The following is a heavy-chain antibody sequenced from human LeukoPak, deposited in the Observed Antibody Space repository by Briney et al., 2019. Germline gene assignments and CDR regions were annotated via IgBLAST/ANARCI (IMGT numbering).Heavy chain of an antibody. CDR3: ATIKRGNIFGYFDF. CDR1: GGTFSSYA. CDR2: IIPIFGTA. Sequence: SVKVSCKASGGTFSSYAISWVRQAPGQGLEWMGGIIPIFGTANYAQRFQGRVTITTDESTSTAYMELSSLRSEDTAVYYCATIKRGNIFGYFDFWGQGIPVTVSS. V-gene: IGHV1-69*05. D-gene: IGHD5-18*01. J-gene: IGHJ4*02.